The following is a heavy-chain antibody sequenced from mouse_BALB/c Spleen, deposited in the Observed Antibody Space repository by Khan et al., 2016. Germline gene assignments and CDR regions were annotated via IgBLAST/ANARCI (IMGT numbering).Heavy chain of an antibody. V-gene: IGHV4-1*02. CDR1: GFDFSRYW. D-gene: IGHD2-14*01. CDR2: INPDSSTI. CDR3: ARAGYRYDVAWFAY. Sequence: EVKLLESGGGLVQPGGSLKLSCAAAGFDFSRYWMSWVRQAPGKGLEWIGEINPDSSTINYTPSLKDKFIISRDNAKNTLYLQMSKVRSEDTALYYWARAGYRYDVAWFAYWGQGTLVTVSA. J-gene: IGHJ3*01.